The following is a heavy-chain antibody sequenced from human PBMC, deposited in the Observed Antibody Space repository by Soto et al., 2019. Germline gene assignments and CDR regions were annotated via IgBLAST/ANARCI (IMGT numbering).Heavy chain of an antibody. V-gene: IGHV4-59*08. CDR2: IYYTGTT. J-gene: IGHJ6*02. Sequence: SEPLSLTSIFSGCAMSSYSWRCFRQPPGKGLEWIGYIYYTGTTTYHPSLKSRVTISIDTSRNQFSLKLNSVTAADTAVYYCARHAYYYSGMDVWGQGTTVT. CDR3: ARHAYYYSGMDV. CDR1: GCAMSSYS.